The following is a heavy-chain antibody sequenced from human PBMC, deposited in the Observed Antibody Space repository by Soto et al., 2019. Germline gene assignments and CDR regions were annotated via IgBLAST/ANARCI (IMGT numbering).Heavy chain of an antibody. J-gene: IGHJ3*02. D-gene: IGHD4-17*01. CDR3: SKDQGRDYGDYWDAFDI. CDR1: GFTFSSYA. Sequence: GGYLRLSCAASGFTFSSYATSWIRQAPGKGLEWVSAISGSSGSTYYADTVKGRFNSSKNNSKNTLYLQMNSMRTEDKAVYYCSKDQGRDYGDYWDAFDIWGQGTMVTVSS. V-gene: IGHV3-23*01. CDR2: ISGSSGST.